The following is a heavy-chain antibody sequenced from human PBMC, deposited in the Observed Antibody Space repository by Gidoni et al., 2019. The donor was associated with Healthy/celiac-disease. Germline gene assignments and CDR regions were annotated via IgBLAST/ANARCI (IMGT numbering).Heavy chain of an antibody. V-gene: IGHV4-61*01. J-gene: IGHJ5*02. CDR1: GGPVSSGSYY. CDR2: IYYSGST. CDR3: ARDWALYGDYGSGWFDP. D-gene: IGHD4-17*01. Sequence: QVQLQESGPGLVKPSATLSLTCTVSGGPVSSGSYYWSWIRQPPGKGLEWIGYIYYSGSTNYNPALKSRVTISVDTSKNQFSLKLSSVTAADTAVYYCARDWALYGDYGSGWFDPWGQGTLVTVSS.